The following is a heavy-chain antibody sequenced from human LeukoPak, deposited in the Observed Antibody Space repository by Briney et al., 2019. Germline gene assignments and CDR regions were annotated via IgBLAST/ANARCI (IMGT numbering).Heavy chain of an antibody. CDR1: GFTFSSYG. Sequence: GRSLRLSCAASGFTFSSYGMHWVRQAPGKGLEWVAVIWYDESNKYYADSVKGRFTISRDNSKNTLYLQMNSLRAEDTAVYYCAKEHQRYSGSYSTFDYWGQGTLVTVSS. D-gene: IGHD1-26*01. J-gene: IGHJ4*02. CDR2: IWYDESNK. CDR3: AKEHQRYSGSYSTFDY. V-gene: IGHV3-33*06.